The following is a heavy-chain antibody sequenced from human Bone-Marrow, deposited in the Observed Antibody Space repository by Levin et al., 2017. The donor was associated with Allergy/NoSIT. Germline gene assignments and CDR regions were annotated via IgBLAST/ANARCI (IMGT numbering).Heavy chain of an antibody. CDR3: ARDTSGFSSSSAAFDI. CDR2: IHYSGST. D-gene: IGHD6-6*01. J-gene: IGHJ3*02. V-gene: IGHV4-39*07. Sequence: SETLSLICTVSGVSISSSTYYWGWIRQPPGKGLEWIGSIHYSGSTYYNPSLKSRVTISRDTSKNHFSLELSSVTAVDTAVYYCARDTSGFSSSSAAFDIWGQGTMVTVSS. CDR1: GVSISSSTYY.